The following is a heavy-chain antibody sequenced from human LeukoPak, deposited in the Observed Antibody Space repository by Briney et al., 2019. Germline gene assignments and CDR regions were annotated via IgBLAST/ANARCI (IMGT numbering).Heavy chain of an antibody. Sequence: GGSLRLSCSVSGFTFSTYVMHWVRKAPGKGLEYVSAISSNGDNTYYADSVKGRFTISRDNSKNTLYLQMSSLRADDTAVYYCVRGTGYWGQGTLVTVSS. CDR2: ISSNGDNT. CDR3: VRGTGY. V-gene: IGHV3-64D*06. J-gene: IGHJ4*02. CDR1: GFTFSTYV.